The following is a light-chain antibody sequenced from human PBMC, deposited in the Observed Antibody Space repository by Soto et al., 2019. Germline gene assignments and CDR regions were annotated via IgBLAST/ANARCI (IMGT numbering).Light chain of an antibody. CDR2: GAP. J-gene: IGKJ2*01. Sequence: EIVLTQSPGTLSLSPGESATLSCRARQSNSYLAWYQQKPGQAPRLLVYGAPTRATGIPGRFSSSGSGTDFSLTISRLEPDDFAVYYCQQFGSSRFTFGQGTKLEI. V-gene: IGKV3-20*01. CDR3: QQFGSSRFT. CDR1: QSNSY.